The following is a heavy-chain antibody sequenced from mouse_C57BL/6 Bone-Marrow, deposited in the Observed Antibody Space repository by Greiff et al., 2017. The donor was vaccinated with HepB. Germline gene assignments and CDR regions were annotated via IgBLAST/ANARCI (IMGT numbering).Heavy chain of an antibody. D-gene: IGHD2-3*01. CDR1: GFSLTSYG. V-gene: IGHV2-2*01. CDR2: IWSGGST. CDR3: ARNGDGYYPWYFDV. J-gene: IGHJ1*03. Sequence: QVHVKQSGPGLVQPSQSLSITCTVSGFSLTSYGVHWVRQSPGKGLEWLGVIWSGGSTDYNAAFISRLSISKDNSKSQVFFKMNSLQADDTAIYYCARNGDGYYPWYFDVWGTGTTVTVSS.